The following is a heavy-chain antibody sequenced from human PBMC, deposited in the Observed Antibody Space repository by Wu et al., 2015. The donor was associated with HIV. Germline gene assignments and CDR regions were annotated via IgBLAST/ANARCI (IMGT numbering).Heavy chain of an antibody. D-gene: IGHD3-10*02. V-gene: IGHV1-69*14. CDR3: AREVGAMLADWFDP. Sequence: QVQLVQSGAEVKKPGSSVKVSCKASGGIFSKYAINWVRQAPGQGLEWMGGVTPMFGTTNYAQKFQGRVTITSDKSTSTSYMELSSLTSEDTAVYYCAREVGAMLADWFDPWGQGTLVIVSS. J-gene: IGHJ5*02. CDR2: VTPMFGTT. CDR1: GGIFSKYA.